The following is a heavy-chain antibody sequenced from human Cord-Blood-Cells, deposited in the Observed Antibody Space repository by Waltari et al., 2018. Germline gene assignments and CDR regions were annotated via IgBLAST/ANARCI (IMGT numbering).Heavy chain of an antibody. Sequence: QVQLVQSGAEVKKPGASVKVSCKASGYTFTSYAMHWVRQAPGQRLEWMGWINAGNGNTKDSPKFQRRVTITRETSASTAYMELSSLRSEDTAVYYCARDRRFGELLFDYWGQGTLVTVSS. CDR3: ARDRRFGELLFDY. D-gene: IGHD3-10*01. CDR1: GYTFTSYA. CDR2: INAGNGNT. V-gene: IGHV1-3*01. J-gene: IGHJ4*02.